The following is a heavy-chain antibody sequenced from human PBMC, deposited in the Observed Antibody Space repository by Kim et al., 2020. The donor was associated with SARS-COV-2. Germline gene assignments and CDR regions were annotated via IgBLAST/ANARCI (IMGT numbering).Heavy chain of an antibody. CDR2: IYSGGST. J-gene: IGHJ4*02. V-gene: IGHV3-66*02. CDR1: GFTVSSNY. Sequence: GGSLRLSCAASGFTVSSNYMSWVRQAPGKGLEWVSVIYSGGSTYYADSVKGRFTISRDNSKNTLYLQMNSLRAEDTAVYYCARGSNAYYYDSSGYSYWGQGTLVTVSS. CDR3: ARGSNAYYYDSSGYSY. D-gene: IGHD3-22*01.